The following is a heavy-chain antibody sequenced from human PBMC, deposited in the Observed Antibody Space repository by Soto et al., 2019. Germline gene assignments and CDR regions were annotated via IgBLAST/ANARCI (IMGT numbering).Heavy chain of an antibody. V-gene: IGHV4-31*03. CDR1: GGSIRSDGYY. CDR2: MNYRGIT. J-gene: IGHJ3*02. D-gene: IGHD3-10*01. Sequence: QVQLQESGPGLLKPSQTLSLTCTVSGGSIRSDGYYWSWIRQRPGKGLEWIGYMNYRGITYYNPSLKSRLTISEDTSKNHFSLNLNSVTAADTAVYYCARDGLSGGDAVDIWGQGTMVVVSS. CDR3: ARDGLSGGDAVDI.